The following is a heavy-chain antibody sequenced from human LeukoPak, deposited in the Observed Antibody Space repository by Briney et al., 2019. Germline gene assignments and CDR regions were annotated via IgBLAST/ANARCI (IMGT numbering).Heavy chain of an antibody. Sequence: GRSLRLSCAASGFTSSSYAMSWVRQAPGKGLEWVSLISDSGGSTFYADSVKGRFTISRDNSKNTLYLQLNSLRGEDTAVYYCANSVLTMVRAVTFIGYFDLWGRGTLVTVSP. CDR1: GFTSSSYA. D-gene: IGHD3-10*01. CDR3: ANSVLTMVRAVTFIGYFDL. V-gene: IGHV3-23*01. J-gene: IGHJ2*01. CDR2: ISDSGGST.